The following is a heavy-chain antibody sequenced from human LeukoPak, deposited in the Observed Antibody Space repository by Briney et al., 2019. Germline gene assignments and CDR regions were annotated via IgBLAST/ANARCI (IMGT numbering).Heavy chain of an antibody. CDR1: RFTFSSYS. Sequence: GGSLRLSCAASRFTFSSYSMNWVRQAPGKGLEWVSSISSSSSYIYYADSVKGRFTISRDNAKNSLYLQMNSLRAEDTAVYYCARVRGSGSYYIWGQGTLVTVSS. CDR3: ARVRGSGSYYI. D-gene: IGHD3-10*01. CDR2: ISSSSSYI. V-gene: IGHV3-21*01. J-gene: IGHJ4*02.